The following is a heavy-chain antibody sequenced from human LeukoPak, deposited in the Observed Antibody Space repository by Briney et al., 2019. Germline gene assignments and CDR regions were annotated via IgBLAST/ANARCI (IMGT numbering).Heavy chain of an antibody. D-gene: IGHD3-10*01. CDR1: GYTFTGYY. J-gene: IGHJ4*02. Sequence: ASVKVSCKASGYTFTGYYMHWVRQAPGRGLEWMGWINPNSGGTSCAQKFQGRVTMTRDTSISTAYMELSRLRSDDTAVYYCARGVGRFGVFDCDYWGQGTLVTVSS. CDR2: INPNSGGT. CDR3: ARGVGRFGVFDCDY. V-gene: IGHV1-2*02.